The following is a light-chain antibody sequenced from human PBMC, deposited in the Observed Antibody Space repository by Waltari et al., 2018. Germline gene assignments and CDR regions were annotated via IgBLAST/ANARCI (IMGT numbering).Light chain of an antibody. CDR3: QQSYSTPPT. V-gene: IGKV1-39*01. J-gene: IGKJ4*01. CDR2: AAS. CDR1: QSISIY. Sequence: DIQMTQSPSSLSASVGDRVTITCRASQSISIYLNWYQQKPGKAPKLLIYAASSLQSGVPSRFSGSGSGTDVTLTISSLQPEDFATYYCQQSYSTPPTFGGGTKVEIK.